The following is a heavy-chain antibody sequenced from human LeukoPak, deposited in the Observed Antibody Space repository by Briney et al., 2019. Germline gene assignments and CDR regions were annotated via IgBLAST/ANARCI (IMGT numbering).Heavy chain of an antibody. D-gene: IGHD6-13*01. CDR1: GYTFTSYD. CDR3: ARTGYSSSWRGYYYYYMDV. CDR2: MNPNSGNT. Sequence: ASVKVSCKASGYTFTSYDINWVRQATGQGLEWMGWMNPNSGNTGYAQKFQGRVTITRNTSISTAYMELSSLRSEDTAVYYCARTGYSSSWRGYYYYYMDVWGKGTTVTVSS. V-gene: IGHV1-8*03. J-gene: IGHJ6*03.